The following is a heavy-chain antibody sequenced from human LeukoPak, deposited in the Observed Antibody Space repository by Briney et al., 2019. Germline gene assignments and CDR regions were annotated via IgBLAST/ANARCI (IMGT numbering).Heavy chain of an antibody. Sequence: GGYLRLSCAASGFTFSSYAMHWVRQAPGKGLEWVAVISYDGSNKYYADSVKGRFTISRDNSKNTLYLQMNSLRAEDTAVYYCARPSAMIAERAFDIWGQGTMVTVSS. D-gene: IGHD3-22*01. CDR2: ISYDGSNK. CDR3: ARPSAMIAERAFDI. CDR1: GFTFSSYA. J-gene: IGHJ3*02. V-gene: IGHV3-30-3*01.